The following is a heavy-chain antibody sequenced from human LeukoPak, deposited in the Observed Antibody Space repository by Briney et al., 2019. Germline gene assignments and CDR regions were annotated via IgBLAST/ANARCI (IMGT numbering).Heavy chain of an antibody. J-gene: IGHJ3*02. D-gene: IGHD5-12*01. Sequence: GGSLRLSCAASGFTFDDYAMHWVRQAPGKGLEWVSGISWNSGSIGYADSVKGRFTISRDNAKNSLYLQMNSLRAEDTALYYCARGSTDIVADPYDAFDIWGQGTMVTVSS. CDR3: ARGSTDIVADPYDAFDI. CDR1: GFTFDDYA. V-gene: IGHV3-9*01. CDR2: ISWNSGSI.